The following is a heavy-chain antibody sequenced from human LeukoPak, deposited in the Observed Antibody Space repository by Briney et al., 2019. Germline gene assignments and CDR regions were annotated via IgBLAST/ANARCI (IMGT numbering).Heavy chain of an antibody. CDR2: IYHSGST. V-gene: IGHV4-31*03. CDR3: ARRLIVVAVFDY. CDR1: GGSISSGGYY. D-gene: IGHD3-22*01. Sequence: SQTLSLTCTVSGGSISSGGYYWSWIRQHPGKGLEWIGYIYHSGSTYYNPSLKSRVTISVDTSKNQFSLKLSSVTAADTAVYYCARRLIVVAVFDYWGQGTLVTVSS. J-gene: IGHJ4*02.